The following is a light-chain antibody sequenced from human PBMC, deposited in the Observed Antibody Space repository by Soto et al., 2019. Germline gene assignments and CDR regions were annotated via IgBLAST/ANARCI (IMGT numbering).Light chain of an antibody. CDR1: QSVSHY. Sequence: EILLGHSRATMSVSHEARATLSCRATQSVSHYSACYQQKPGQAPRLFXYDAXNRATAIPARFSGSGSGTDFALTLNSLDPEDFAGYYCHHHSNWSMITFGEGTKVDIK. CDR3: HHHSNWSMIT. CDR2: DAX. J-gene: IGKJ4*01. V-gene: IGKV3-11*01.